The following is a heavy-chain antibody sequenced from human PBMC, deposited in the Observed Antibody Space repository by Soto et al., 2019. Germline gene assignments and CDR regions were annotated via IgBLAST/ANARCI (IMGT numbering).Heavy chain of an antibody. CDR2: IYYGGST. CDR3: AKNWNWGSLVH. CDR1: GDTIRTDY. J-gene: IGHJ4*02. D-gene: IGHD7-27*01. Sequence: YTVSGDTIRTDYGSWIRQTPGKGLEWIGFIYYGGSTNYNPSLKSRVTISVDTPKNQFSLKLSSVTAADTAVYYCAKNWNWGSLVHWGQGTLVTVSS. V-gene: IGHV4-59*08.